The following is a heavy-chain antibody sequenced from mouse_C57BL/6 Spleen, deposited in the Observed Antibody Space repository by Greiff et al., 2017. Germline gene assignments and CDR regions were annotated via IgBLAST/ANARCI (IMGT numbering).Heavy chain of an antibody. CDR2: ISSGSSTI. J-gene: IGHJ2*01. CDR3: ARGSTYFDY. D-gene: IGHD1-1*01. CDR1: GFTFSDYG. V-gene: IGHV5-17*01. Sequence: EVKLVESGGGLVKPGGSLTLSCAASGFTFSDYGMHWVRQAPEKGLEWVAYISSGSSTIYYADTVKGRFTISRDNAKNTLFLQMTSLRSEDTAMYYCARGSTYFDYWGQGTTLTVSS.